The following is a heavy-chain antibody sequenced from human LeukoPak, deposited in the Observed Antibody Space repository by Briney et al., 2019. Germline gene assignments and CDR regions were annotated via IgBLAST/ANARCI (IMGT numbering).Heavy chain of an antibody. CDR1: GGSISSYY. J-gene: IGHJ4*02. Sequence: SETLSLTCTVSGGSISSYYWSWTRRPPGKGLEWIGYIYYSGSTNYNPSLKSRVTISVDTSKNQFSLKLSSVTAADTAVYYCARHSRDGYNFDDYWGQGTLVTVSS. D-gene: IGHD5-24*01. CDR2: IYYSGST. CDR3: ARHSRDGYNFDDY. V-gene: IGHV4-59*08.